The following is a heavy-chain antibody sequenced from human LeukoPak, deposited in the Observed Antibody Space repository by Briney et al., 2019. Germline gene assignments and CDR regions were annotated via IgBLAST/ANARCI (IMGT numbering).Heavy chain of an antibody. Sequence: ASVKVSCKASGYTFTSYGISWVRQAPGQGLEWMGWISAYNGNTNYAQKLQGRVTMTTDTSTSTAYMELRSLRSDDTAVYYCARDRQADFWSGYSDAFDIWGQGTMVTVSS. CDR3: ARDRQADFWSGYSDAFDI. CDR2: ISAYNGNT. CDR1: GYTFTSYG. D-gene: IGHD3-3*01. V-gene: IGHV1-18*01. J-gene: IGHJ3*02.